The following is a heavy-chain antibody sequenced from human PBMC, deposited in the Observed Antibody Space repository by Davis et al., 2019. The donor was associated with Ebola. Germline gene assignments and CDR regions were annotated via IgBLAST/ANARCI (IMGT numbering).Heavy chain of an antibody. J-gene: IGHJ4*02. CDR1: GYSFTNYA. V-gene: IGHV1-8*02. CDR2: MNPNSGNT. CDR3: AREGYCSGGSCYHFDY. Sequence: ASVKVSCKASGYSFTNYAIHWVRQATGQGLEWVGWMNPNSGNTGYAQKFQGRVTMTRDTSISTAYMELSRLRSDDTAVYYCAREGYCSGGSCYHFDYWGQGTLVTVSS. D-gene: IGHD2-15*01.